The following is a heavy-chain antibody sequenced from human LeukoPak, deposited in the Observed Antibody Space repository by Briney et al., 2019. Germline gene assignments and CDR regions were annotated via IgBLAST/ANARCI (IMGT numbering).Heavy chain of an antibody. CDR1: GFTFSTYW. J-gene: IGHJ4*02. CDR2: INSDGSST. V-gene: IGHV3-74*01. CDR3: AKACDGSCYHDFDY. Sequence: GGSLRLSCAASGFTFSTYWMHWVRQAPGKGLVWVSRINSDGSSTSYADSVKGRFTISRDNAKNTLYLQMNSLRAEDTAVYYCAKACDGSCYHDFDYWGQGTLVTVSS. D-gene: IGHD2-15*01.